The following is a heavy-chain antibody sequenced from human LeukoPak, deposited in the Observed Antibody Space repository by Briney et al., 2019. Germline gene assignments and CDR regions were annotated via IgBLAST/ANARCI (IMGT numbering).Heavy chain of an antibody. Sequence: SVKVSCKASGGTFSSYAISWVRQAPGQGLEWMGGIIPIFGTANYAQKFQGRVTITADKSTSTAYMELSSLRSEDTAVYYCARDGGNSGNYYYYMDVWGKGTTVTVSS. V-gene: IGHV1-69*06. CDR3: ARDGGNSGNYYYYMDV. J-gene: IGHJ6*03. D-gene: IGHD4-23*01. CDR2: IIPIFGTA. CDR1: GGTFSSYA.